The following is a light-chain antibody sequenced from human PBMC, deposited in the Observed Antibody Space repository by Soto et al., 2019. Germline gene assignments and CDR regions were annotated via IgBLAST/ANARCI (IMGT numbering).Light chain of an antibody. CDR3: RSYTSSSTLVV. J-gene: IGLJ2*01. CDR1: SSDVGGYNY. V-gene: IGLV2-14*01. CDR2: DVT. Sequence: QSALTQPASVSGSPGQSITISCTGTSSDVGGYNYVSWYQQHPGKAPKLMIYDVTNRPSGVSSRFSGSKSGNTASLTISGLQAEDEADDYCRSYTSSSTLVVFGGGTKLTVL.